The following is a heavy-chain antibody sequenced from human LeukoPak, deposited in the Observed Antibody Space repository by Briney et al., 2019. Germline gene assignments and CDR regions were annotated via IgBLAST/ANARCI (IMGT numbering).Heavy chain of an antibody. Sequence: PGGSLRLSCAASGFTFSTYAMSWVRQAPGKGLEWVSGISATGGSTYYADSVKGRFTISRDNSKSTLYLQVNSLRAEDTAVYYCAKRTAAVPYFYYGMDVWGQGTTVTVSS. D-gene: IGHD6-13*01. CDR1: GFTFSTYA. J-gene: IGHJ6*02. CDR3: AKRTAAVPYFYYGMDV. CDR2: ISATGGST. V-gene: IGHV3-23*01.